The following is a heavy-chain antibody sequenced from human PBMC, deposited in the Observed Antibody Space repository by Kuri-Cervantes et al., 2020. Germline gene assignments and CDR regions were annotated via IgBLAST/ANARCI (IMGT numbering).Heavy chain of an antibody. CDR2: INSDGSST. Sequence: GESLKISFAASGFTFSSYWMHWVRQAPGKGLVWVSRINSDGSSTSYADSVKGRFTISRDNAKNTLYLQMNSLRAEDTAVYYCARERIRTVTYSGMDVWGQGATVTVSS. V-gene: IGHV3-74*01. J-gene: IGHJ6*02. CDR1: GFTFSSYW. D-gene: IGHD4-17*01. CDR3: ARERIRTVTYSGMDV.